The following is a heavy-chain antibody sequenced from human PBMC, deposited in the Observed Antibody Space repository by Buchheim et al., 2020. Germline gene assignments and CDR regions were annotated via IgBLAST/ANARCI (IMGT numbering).Heavy chain of an antibody. V-gene: IGHV4-34*02. CDR2: MHFSGSI. CDR3: SRGADNYKGGNY. J-gene: IGHJ4*02. D-gene: IGHD4-11*01. CDR1: GGSFSGHY. Sequence: QVQLQQWGAGLLKPSETLSLTCTVYGGSFSGHYWTWTRQFLGKGLEWIGEMHFSGSINYNPSLKGRVTILGDTSKSQFSLKLTSVTAADTAVYYCSRGADNYKGGNYWGQGTL.